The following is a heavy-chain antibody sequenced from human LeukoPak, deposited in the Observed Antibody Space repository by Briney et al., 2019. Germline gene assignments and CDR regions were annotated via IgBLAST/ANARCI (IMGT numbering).Heavy chain of an antibody. CDR3: ARESGSSWSRSLDY. D-gene: IGHD6-13*01. CDR1: GGSISPHY. CDR2: VYYNGLT. V-gene: IGHV4-59*11. Sequence: SETLSLTCTVSGGSISPHYWTWIRQTPGKGLEWIGYVYYNGLTSYNASLRRRLILSVDTSKNQFSLKLTSVTAADTAVYYCARESGSSWSRSLDYWGQGTLVTVSS. J-gene: IGHJ4*02.